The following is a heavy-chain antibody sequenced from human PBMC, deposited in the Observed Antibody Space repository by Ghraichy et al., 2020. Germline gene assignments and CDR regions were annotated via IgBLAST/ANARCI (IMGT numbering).Heavy chain of an antibody. D-gene: IGHD3-22*01. Sequence: GESLNISCKGSGYSFTSYWIGWVRQMPGKGLEWMGIIYPGDSDTRYSPSFQGQVTISADKSISTAYLQWSSLKASDTAMYYCARQRSMIVVVPSWYFDLWGRGTLVTVSS. CDR3: ARQRSMIVVVPSWYFDL. V-gene: IGHV5-51*01. CDR1: GYSFTSYW. J-gene: IGHJ2*01. CDR2: IYPGDSDT.